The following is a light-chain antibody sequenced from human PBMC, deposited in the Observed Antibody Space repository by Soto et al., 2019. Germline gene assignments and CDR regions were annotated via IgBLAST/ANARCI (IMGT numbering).Light chain of an antibody. CDR1: QIISSW. V-gene: IGKV1-5*03. CDR3: QHYNSYSEA. Sequence: DIQMTQSPSTLSGSVGDRVTITCRASQIISSWLAWYQQKPGKAPKLLIYKASTLKSGVPSRFSGSGSGTEFTLTISSLQPDDFATYYCQHYNSYSEAFCQGTKVELK. CDR2: KAS. J-gene: IGKJ1*01.